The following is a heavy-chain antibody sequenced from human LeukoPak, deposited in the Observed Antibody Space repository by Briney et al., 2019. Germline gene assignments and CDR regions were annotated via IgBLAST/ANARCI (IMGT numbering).Heavy chain of an antibody. D-gene: IGHD3-9*01. CDR3: ARRYYDILTGYYGIDY. CDR1: GGSISSYY. J-gene: IGHJ4*02. Sequence: PSETLSLTCTVSGGSISSYYWGWIRQPPGKGLEWIGSIYHSGSTYYNPSLKSRVTISVDTSKNQFSLKLSSVTAADTAVYYCARRYYDILTGYYGIDYWGQGTLVTVSS. V-gene: IGHV4-39*01. CDR2: IYHSGST.